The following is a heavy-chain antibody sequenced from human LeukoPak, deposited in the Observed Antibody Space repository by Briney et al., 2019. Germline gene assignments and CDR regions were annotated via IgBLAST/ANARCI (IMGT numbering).Heavy chain of an antibody. CDR3: ARGPQSLGWYFDL. Sequence: LSLTCTVSGGSISSGGYYWSWIRQTPGKGLEWVSYIGSSPSYTSYADSVKGRFTISRDNAKNSLYLQMNSLRAEDTAVYYCARGPQSLGWYFDLWGRGTLVTVSS. CDR1: GGSISSGGYY. V-gene: IGHV3-11*05. J-gene: IGHJ2*01. D-gene: IGHD7-27*01. CDR2: IGSSPSYT.